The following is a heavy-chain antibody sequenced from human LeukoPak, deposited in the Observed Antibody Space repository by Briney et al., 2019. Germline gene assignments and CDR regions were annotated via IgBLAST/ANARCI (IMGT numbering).Heavy chain of an antibody. D-gene: IGHD6-19*01. Sequence: GGTLRLSCAASGFTFSTYGMSWVRQAPGKGLEWVSAISGTGGGIYYADSVKGRFTISRDNSKNTLYLQMNSLRAEDTAVYYCAKVREQWLGVDPWGQGTLVTVSS. V-gene: IGHV3-23*01. CDR2: ISGTGGGI. J-gene: IGHJ5*02. CDR1: GFTFSTYG. CDR3: AKVREQWLGVDP.